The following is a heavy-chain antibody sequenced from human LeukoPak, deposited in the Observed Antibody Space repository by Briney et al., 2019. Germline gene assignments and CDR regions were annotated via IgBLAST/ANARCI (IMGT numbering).Heavy chain of an antibody. J-gene: IGHJ4*02. CDR1: GGSISNYY. Sequence: SETLSLTCTVSGGSISNYYWGWIRQAPGKGVEWIGSIYYSGNTYYNSSLKSRVTISLDTSKNQFSLKLSSVTAADTAVYYCARDKFYDFWSGYYTGPYYFDYWGQGTLVTVSS. CDR2: IYYSGNT. CDR3: ARDKFYDFWSGYYTGPYYFDY. D-gene: IGHD3-3*01. V-gene: IGHV4-39*07.